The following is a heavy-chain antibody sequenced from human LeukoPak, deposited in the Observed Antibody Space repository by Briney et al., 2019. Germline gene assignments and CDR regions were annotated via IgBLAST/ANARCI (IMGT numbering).Heavy chain of an antibody. CDR2: MSAYNGNT. V-gene: IGHV1-18*01. CDR3: ARGPPRGIAAAGYTQPYFDY. Sequence: GASVKVSCKASGYTFTSYGISWVRQAPGQGLEWMGWMSAYNGNTNYAQKLQGRVTMTTDTSTSTAYMELRSLRSDDTAVYYCARGPPRGIAAAGYTQPYFDYWGQGTLVTVSS. J-gene: IGHJ4*02. D-gene: IGHD6-13*01. CDR1: GYTFTSYG.